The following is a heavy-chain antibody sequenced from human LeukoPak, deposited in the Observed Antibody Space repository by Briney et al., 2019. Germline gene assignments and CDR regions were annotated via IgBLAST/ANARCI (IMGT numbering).Heavy chain of an antibody. CDR2: MNPKSGNT. J-gene: IGHJ4*02. Sequence: GASVKVSCQASGYTFNSYDIYWVRRAPGQRDEWVGWMNPKSGNTGYAQKFQGRGTMTRNTSISTAYMELSSLRSEDTAVYYCARGGLQSFDYWGQGTLVTVSS. CDR1: GYTFNSYD. D-gene: IGHD4-11*01. V-gene: IGHV1-8*01. CDR3: ARGGLQSFDY.